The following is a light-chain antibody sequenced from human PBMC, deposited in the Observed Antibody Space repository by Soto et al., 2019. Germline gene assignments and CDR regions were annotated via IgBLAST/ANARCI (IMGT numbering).Light chain of an antibody. J-gene: IGKJ1*01. V-gene: IGKV3-11*01. CDR3: QQRRSWPRA. Sequence: EIVLTQSPATLSLSPGERATLSCRASQSVSSYLAWYQQKSGQAPRLLIYDASNRATGIPARFSGSGSGTDFTLTIRSLEAEDFAVYYCQQRRSWPRAFGKGTKVDIK. CDR1: QSVSSY. CDR2: DAS.